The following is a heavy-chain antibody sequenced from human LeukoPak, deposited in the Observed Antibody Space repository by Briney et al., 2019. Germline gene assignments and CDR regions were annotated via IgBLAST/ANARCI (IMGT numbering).Heavy chain of an antibody. Sequence: ASVKVSCKASGYTFTSYGISWVRQAPGQGLEWMGWLSTYNGITNYEQKFQGRVTMTTDTSTSTAYMELRRLRSDDTAMYYCARVTSRYSYGPRNPFDIWGRGTMVTVSS. J-gene: IGHJ3*02. D-gene: IGHD5-18*01. CDR3: ARVTSRYSYGPRNPFDI. V-gene: IGHV1-18*01. CDR2: LSTYNGIT. CDR1: GYTFTSYG.